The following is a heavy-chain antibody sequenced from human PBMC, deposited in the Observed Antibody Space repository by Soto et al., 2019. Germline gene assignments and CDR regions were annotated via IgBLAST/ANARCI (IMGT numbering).Heavy chain of an antibody. CDR3: ARCGGGYCSGGSCYEQHSTYWFDP. J-gene: IGHJ5*02. CDR2: INHSGST. D-gene: IGHD2-15*01. CDR1: GGSFSGDY. Sequence: QVQLQQWGAGLLKPSATLSLTCAVYGGSFSGDYWSWIRQPPGKGLEWIGEINHSGSTNYNPSLKTRVTRSVNTSKNQFSLKLSSVIAADTAVYYCARCGGGYCSGGSCYEQHSTYWFDPWGQGTLVTVSS. V-gene: IGHV4-34*01.